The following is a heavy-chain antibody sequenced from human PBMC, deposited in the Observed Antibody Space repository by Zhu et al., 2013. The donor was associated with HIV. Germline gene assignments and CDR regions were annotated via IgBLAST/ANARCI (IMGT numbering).Heavy chain of an antibody. CDR1: GFTFSSYE. J-gene: IGHJ4*02. CDR3: ARDSYSGSR. D-gene: IGHD3-10*01. Sequence: EVQLVESGGGLVQPGGSLRLSCEASGFTFSSYEMNWVRQAPGKGLEWISYINFSGFIIYYADSVKGRFTISRDNSKKSLYLQMNSLRAEDTGIYYCARDSYSGSRWGQGTLVTVSS. V-gene: IGHV3-48*03. CDR2: INFSGFII.